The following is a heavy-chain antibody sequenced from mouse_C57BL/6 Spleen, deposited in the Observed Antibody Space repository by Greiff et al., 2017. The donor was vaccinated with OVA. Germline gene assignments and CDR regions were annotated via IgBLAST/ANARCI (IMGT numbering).Heavy chain of an antibody. CDR1: GFTFSSYA. J-gene: IGHJ2*01. CDR2: ISSGGDYI. Sequence: EVKLVESGEGLVKPGGSLKLSCAASGFTFSSYAMSWVRQTPEKRLEWVAYISSGGDYIYYADTVKGRFTISRDNARNTLYLQMSSLKSEDTAMYYCTRDPGSYYFDYWGQGTTLTVSS. CDR3: TRDPGSYYFDY. V-gene: IGHV5-9-1*02. D-gene: IGHD4-1*01.